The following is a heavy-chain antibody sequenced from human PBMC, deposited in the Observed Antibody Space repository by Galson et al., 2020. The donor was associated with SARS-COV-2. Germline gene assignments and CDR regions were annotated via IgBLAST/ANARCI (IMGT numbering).Heavy chain of an antibody. J-gene: IGHJ5*01. CDR1: GYTLTELS. D-gene: IGHD6-19*01. CDR3: ATTSPIAVDRWFDS. V-gene: IGHV1-24*01. CDR2: FDPEDGET. Sequence: ASVKVSCKVSGYTLTELSMHWVRQAPGKGLEWMGGFDPEDGETIYAQKFQGRVTMTEDTSTDTAYMELSSLRSEDTAVYYCATTSPIAVDRWFDSWGQGTLVTVSS.